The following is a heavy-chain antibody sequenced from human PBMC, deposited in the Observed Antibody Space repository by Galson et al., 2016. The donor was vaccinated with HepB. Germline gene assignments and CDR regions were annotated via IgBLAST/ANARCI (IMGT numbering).Heavy chain of an antibody. D-gene: IGHD1-14*01. CDR1: GFTFDAYA. CDR3: AKEDLVDAFGARKYNTKYFDP. J-gene: IGHJ5*02. CDR2: VSPSGDSK. Sequence: SLRLSCAASGFTFDAYAMTWVRQAPGKGLEWVSAVSPSGDSKYCIESVRGRFTISRDNSKDTLYLHLNSLRAEDTAVYYCAKEDLVDAFGARKYNTKYFDPWGQGTLVTVSS. V-gene: IGHV3-23*01.